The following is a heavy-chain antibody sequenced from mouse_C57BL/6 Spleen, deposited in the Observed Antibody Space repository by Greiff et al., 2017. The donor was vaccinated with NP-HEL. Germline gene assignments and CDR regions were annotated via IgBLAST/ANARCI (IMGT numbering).Heavy chain of an antibody. CDR2: INPNNGGT. V-gene: IGHV1-26*01. CDR1: GYTFTDYY. Sequence: EVQLQQSGPELVKPGASVKISCKASGYTFTDYYMNWVKQSHGKSLEWIGDINPNNGGTSYNQKFKGKATLTVDKSSSTAYMELRSLTSEDSAVYYCARGGITTVVDYWGQGTTLTVSS. D-gene: IGHD1-1*01. J-gene: IGHJ2*01. CDR3: ARGGITTVVDY.